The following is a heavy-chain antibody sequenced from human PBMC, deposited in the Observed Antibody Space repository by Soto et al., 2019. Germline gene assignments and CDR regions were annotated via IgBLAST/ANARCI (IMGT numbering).Heavy chain of an antibody. V-gene: IGHV1-69*01. J-gene: IGHJ6*02. Sequence: QEQLLQSGAEVRKPGSSVKVSCKASGGTFNNYAVSWVRQAPGQGLEWMGGIIPMFETVNYAQRFQGRLTIAADESTSTAYMALTSLTSADPAIYFCSRGIQTGNYGVEVWGQGTTVTVSS. CDR3: SRGIQTGNYGVEV. CDR1: GGTFNNYA. CDR2: IIPMFETV.